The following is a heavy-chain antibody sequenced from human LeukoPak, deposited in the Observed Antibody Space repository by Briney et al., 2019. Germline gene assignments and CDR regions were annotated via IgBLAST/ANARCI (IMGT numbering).Heavy chain of an antibody. CDR2: IRYDGSNK. Sequence: PGGSLRLSCAASGFTFSNYGMHWVRQAPGKGLEWVAVIRYDGSNKYYGDSVKGRFTISRDNSKNTLYLQMSSLRAEDTAVYYCAREGQDYGDYFWYFDYWGQGTLVTVSS. CDR3: AREGQDYGDYFWYFDY. J-gene: IGHJ4*02. D-gene: IGHD4-17*01. CDR1: GFTFSNYG. V-gene: IGHV3-33*01.